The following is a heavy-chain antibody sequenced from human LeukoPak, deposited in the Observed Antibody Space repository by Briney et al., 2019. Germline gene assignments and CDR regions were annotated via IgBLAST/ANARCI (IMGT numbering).Heavy chain of an antibody. J-gene: IGHJ4*02. Sequence: ASVKVSCKASGYTFTSYGISWVRQAPGQGLEWMGWISAYNGNTNYAQKLQGRVTMTTDTSTSTAYMELRSLRSDDTAVYYCARDHRAPTTKRLPFDHWRQGTLVPVSS. CDR1: GYTFTSYG. CDR2: ISAYNGNT. V-gene: IGHV1-18*01. D-gene: IGHD1-1*01. CDR3: ARDHRAPTTKRLPFDH.